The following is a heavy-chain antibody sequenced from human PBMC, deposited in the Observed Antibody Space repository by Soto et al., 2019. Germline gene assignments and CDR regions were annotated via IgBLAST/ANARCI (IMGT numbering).Heavy chain of an antibody. CDR3: ATMGFCGPGCYSFDY. V-gene: IGHV1-24*01. Sequence: ASVKVSCKVSGYTLSELAIHWVRQAPGEGFEWMGGFDPEGSDTIYARKFQGRVTMTSDTSTETAYMELESLTSEDTAFYYCATMGFCGPGCYSFDYWGQGTLVTVSS. CDR1: GYTLSELA. CDR2: FDPEGSDT. J-gene: IGHJ4*02. D-gene: IGHD2-21*02.